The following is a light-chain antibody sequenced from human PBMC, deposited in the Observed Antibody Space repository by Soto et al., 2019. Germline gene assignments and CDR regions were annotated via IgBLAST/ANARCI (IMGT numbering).Light chain of an antibody. V-gene: IGLV3-21*02. J-gene: IGLJ2*01. CDR2: DDS. CDR1: RIGSKS. CDR3: QVWDSRDDHRV. Sequence: SSELTQPPLVSVAPGQTARITCGGNRIGSKSVHWFQQKPGQAPVLVVHDDSDRPSGIPERFSGSNSGGTATLTISRVEAGDEADYYCQVWDSRDDHRVFGGGTKLTVL.